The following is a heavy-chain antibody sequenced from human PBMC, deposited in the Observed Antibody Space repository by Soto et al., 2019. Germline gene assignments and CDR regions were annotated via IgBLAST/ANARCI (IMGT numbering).Heavy chain of an antibody. Sequence: SETLSLTCSVSGGSISDYYWSWIRQAPGNGPEWIGYIYYRGSTNYNPSLQSRVTISVDTSKSHFSLRLSSVTAADTAMYYCATANGNSFEYWGQGTKVTVSS. J-gene: IGHJ4*02. CDR3: ATANGNSFEY. CDR1: GGSISDYY. D-gene: IGHD2-8*01. V-gene: IGHV4-59*01. CDR2: IYYRGST.